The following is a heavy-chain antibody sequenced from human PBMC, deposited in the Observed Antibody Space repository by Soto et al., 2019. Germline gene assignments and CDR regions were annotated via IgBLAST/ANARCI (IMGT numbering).Heavy chain of an antibody. CDR2: IIPIFGTA. V-gene: IGHV1-69*01. CDR1: GGTFSSDA. Sequence: AVKLSCRASGGTFSSDAISWVRQAPGQGLEWMGGIIPIFGTANYAQKFQGRVTITADESTSTAYMELSSLRSEDTAVYYCARLPYYYDSSGYYPDYWGQGTLVTVSS. CDR3: ARLPYYYDSSGYYPDY. J-gene: IGHJ4*02. D-gene: IGHD3-22*01.